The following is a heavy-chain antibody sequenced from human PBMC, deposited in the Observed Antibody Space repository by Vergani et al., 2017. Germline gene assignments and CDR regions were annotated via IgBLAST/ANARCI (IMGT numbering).Heavy chain of an antibody. D-gene: IGHD5-12*01. J-gene: IGHJ6*02. CDR3: ATPRLRFSYYYYYGMDV. CDR1: GYTLTELS. CDR2: FDPEDGET. V-gene: IGHV1-24*01. Sequence: QVQLVQSGAEVKKPGASVKVSCKVSGYTLTELSMHWVRQAPGKGLEWMGGFDPEDGETIYAQKFQGRVTMTEETSTDTAYMELSSLRSEDTAVYYCATPRLRFSYYYYYGMDVWGQGTTVTVSS.